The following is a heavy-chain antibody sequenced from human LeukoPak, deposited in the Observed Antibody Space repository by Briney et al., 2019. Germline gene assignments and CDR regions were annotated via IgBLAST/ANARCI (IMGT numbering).Heavy chain of an antibody. CDR1: GSSISSDYY. D-gene: IGHD2-8*01. J-gene: IGHJ4*02. CDR3: ANADTEYFFDS. CDR2: IYHDETT. V-gene: IGHV4-38-2*01. Sequence: SETLSLTCAVSGSSISSDYYWGWVRQPPGKGLEWVGSIYHDETTYYNPSLKSRVTISLVTSKKQFSLMLASVTAADTAIYYCANADTEYFFDSWGQGILVTVSS.